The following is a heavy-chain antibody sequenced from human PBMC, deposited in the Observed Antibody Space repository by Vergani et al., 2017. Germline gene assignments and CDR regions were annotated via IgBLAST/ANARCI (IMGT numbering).Heavy chain of an antibody. Sequence: QVQLVQSGAEVKKPGASVKVSCKASGYTFTGYYMHWVRQAPGQGLEWMGWINPNSGGTNYAQKFKGRVTMTRDTSISTAYMELSRLRSDDTAVYYCARVDLDCSSTSCYWAHFDYWGQGTLVTVSS. CDR2: INPNSGGT. J-gene: IGHJ4*02. V-gene: IGHV1-2*02. CDR1: GYTFTGYY. D-gene: IGHD2-2*01. CDR3: ARVDLDCSSTSCYWAHFDY.